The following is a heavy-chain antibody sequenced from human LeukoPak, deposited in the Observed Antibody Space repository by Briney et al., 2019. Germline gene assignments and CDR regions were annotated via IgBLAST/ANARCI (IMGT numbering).Heavy chain of an antibody. J-gene: IGHJ3*02. CDR3: ARDVLVVPASTGAFDI. Sequence: SETLSLTCTVSVGSLTSYYWSWIRHPPGRGLEWVGYIYYSGSNNYYPSLKSRVTISVDTSKNQFSLKLSSVTAAETAVYYCARDVLVVPASTGAFDIWGQGTMVSVSS. CDR1: VGSLTSYY. V-gene: IGHV4-59*01. D-gene: IGHD2-2*01. CDR2: IYYSGSN.